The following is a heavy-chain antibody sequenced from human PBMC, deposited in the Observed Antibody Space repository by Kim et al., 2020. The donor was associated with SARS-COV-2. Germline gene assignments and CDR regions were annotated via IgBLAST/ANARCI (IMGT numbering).Heavy chain of an antibody. J-gene: IGHJ3*02. CDR3: ARDIYSPLHYFGPNAFDI. CDR2: ISSSSSYI. CDR1: GFTFSSYS. V-gene: IGHV3-21*01. Sequence: GGSLRLSCAASGFTFSSYSMNWVRQAPGKGLEWVSSISSSSSYIYYADSVKGRFTISRDNAKNSLYLKMNSLRAEDTAVYYCARDIYSPLHYFGPNAFDIWGQETRITVSS. D-gene: IGHD3-10*01.